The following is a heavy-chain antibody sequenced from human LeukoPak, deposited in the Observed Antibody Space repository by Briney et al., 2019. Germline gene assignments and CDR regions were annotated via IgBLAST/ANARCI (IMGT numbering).Heavy chain of an antibody. CDR3: ARKRGVGVDTNAFDI. CDR1: GYTFSDYY. J-gene: IGHJ3*02. D-gene: IGHD3-3*01. V-gene: IGHV1-2*02. Sequence: ASVKVSCKASGYTFSDYYMHWARQAPAQGLEWMAWISPDSVEKKYAQKFQGRVTMTRDTSISTAYMELSRLTSDDTAVYYCARKRGVGVDTNAFDIWGQGTMVTVSS. CDR2: ISPDSVEK.